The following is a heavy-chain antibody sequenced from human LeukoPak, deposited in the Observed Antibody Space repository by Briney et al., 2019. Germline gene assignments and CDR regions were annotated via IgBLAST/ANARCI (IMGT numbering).Heavy chain of an antibody. D-gene: IGHD6-13*01. CDR1: GYTFTDYY. CDR3: ARAAYSHDAFDI. Sequence: ASVKVSCKVSGYTFTDYYMHWVQQAPGKGLEWMGLVDPEDGETIYAEKFQGRVTITADTSTDTAYMELSSLRSEDTAVYYCARAAYSHDAFDIWGQGTMVTVSS. CDR2: VDPEDGET. J-gene: IGHJ3*02. V-gene: IGHV1-69-2*01.